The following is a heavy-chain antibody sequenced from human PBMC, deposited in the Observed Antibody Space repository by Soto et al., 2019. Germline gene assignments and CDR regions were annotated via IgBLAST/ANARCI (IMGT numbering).Heavy chain of an antibody. V-gene: IGHV4-59*01. CDR2: IYYSGNT. Sequence: SETLSLTCTVSGGSISTYYWSWIRQPPGKGLEWIGYIYYSGNTNYNPSLKSRVTISIDTSKNQFSLKLSSVTAADTAVYYCARGGGGYYFGYWGQGTLVTVSP. J-gene: IGHJ4*02. CDR1: GGSISTYY. CDR3: ARGGGGYYFGY. D-gene: IGHD2-15*01.